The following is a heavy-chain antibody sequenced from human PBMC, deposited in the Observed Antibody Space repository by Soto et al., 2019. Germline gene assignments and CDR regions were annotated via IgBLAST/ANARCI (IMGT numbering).Heavy chain of an antibody. CDR2: INGSGVRT. V-gene: IGHV3-23*01. D-gene: IGHD2-21*02. CDR3: AKRQVTANSCAVDV. Sequence: EVLLLESGGGFVQPGGSLRLSCVAYGFTFSSPAMTWVRQAPGKGVEWVSSINGSGVRTYYAESVEGRFTISRDNSKNTLYLQMNSRRAEDTAVYYGAKRQVTANSCAVDVWCQGTMVTVSS. J-gene: IGHJ3*01. CDR1: GFTFSSPA.